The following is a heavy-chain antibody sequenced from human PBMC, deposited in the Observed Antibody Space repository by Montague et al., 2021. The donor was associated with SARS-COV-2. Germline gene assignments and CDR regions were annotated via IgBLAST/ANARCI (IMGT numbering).Heavy chain of an antibody. CDR2: INHSGST. CDR1: GGSFSGYY. Sequence: SETLSLTCAVYGGSFSGYYWSWIRQPPGKGLEWIGEINHSGSTNYNPSLKSRVTISVDTSKNQFSLKLSSVTAADTAVYYCARERRYCSGGSCYSGWFDPWGQGILVTVSS. D-gene: IGHD2-15*01. J-gene: IGHJ5*02. V-gene: IGHV4-34*01. CDR3: ARERRYCSGGSCYSGWFDP.